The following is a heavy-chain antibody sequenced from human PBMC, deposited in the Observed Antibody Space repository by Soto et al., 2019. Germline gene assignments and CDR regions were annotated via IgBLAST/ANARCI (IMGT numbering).Heavy chain of an antibody. Sequence: QITLKESGPTLVKPTQPLTLTCIFSGFSFSADGVGVGWIRQPPGKALEWLALIYWDDDTRYRPSLKSTLTITKDTSKNQVVLTMTNMDPVDTGTYYCAHAYGGTSWPNDAFDVWGQGTVVTVSS. CDR3: AHAYGGTSWPNDAFDV. J-gene: IGHJ3*01. CDR2: IYWDDDT. CDR1: GFSFSADGVG. D-gene: IGHD2-2*01. V-gene: IGHV2-5*02.